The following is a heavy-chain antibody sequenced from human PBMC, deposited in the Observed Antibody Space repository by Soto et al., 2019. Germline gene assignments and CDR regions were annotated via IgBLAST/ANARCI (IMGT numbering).Heavy chain of an antibody. CDR3: ARDVWAGIVVVVAAPRFDY. V-gene: IGHV1-18*01. CDR2: ISAYNGNT. D-gene: IGHD2-15*01. Sequence: GASVKVSCKASGYTFTSYGISWVRQAPGQGLEWMGWISAYNGNTNYAQKLQGRVTMTTDTSTSTAYMELRSLRSDDTAVYYCARDVWAGIVVVVAAPRFDYWGQGTLVTVSS. CDR1: GYTFTSYG. J-gene: IGHJ4*02.